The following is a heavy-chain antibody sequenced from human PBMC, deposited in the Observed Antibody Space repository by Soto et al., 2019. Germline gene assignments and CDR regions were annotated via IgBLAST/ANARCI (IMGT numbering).Heavy chain of an antibody. CDR1: GGSISSGGYY. Sequence: SETLSLTCTVSGGSISSGGYYWSWIRQHPGKGLEWIGYIYYSGSTYYNPSLKSRVTISVDTSKNQFSLKLSSVTAADTAVYYCARDPVPDAINGHYGMDVWGQGTTVTVSS. CDR3: ARDPVPDAINGHYGMDV. D-gene: IGHD2-2*01. CDR2: IYYSGST. V-gene: IGHV4-31*03. J-gene: IGHJ6*02.